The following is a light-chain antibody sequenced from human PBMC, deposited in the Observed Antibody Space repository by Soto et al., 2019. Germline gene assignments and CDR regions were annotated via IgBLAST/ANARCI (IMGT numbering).Light chain of an antibody. Sequence: EIVLTQSPGTLSLSPGERATLSCRASQSVSSTYLAWYQQKLGQAPRLLMYGASRRATGTPDRFSGSGSGTDFTLTISRLEPEDFAVYYCQQYGSSPKTFGQGTKVDIK. CDR1: QSVSSTY. CDR3: QQYGSSPKT. V-gene: IGKV3-20*01. CDR2: GAS. J-gene: IGKJ1*01.